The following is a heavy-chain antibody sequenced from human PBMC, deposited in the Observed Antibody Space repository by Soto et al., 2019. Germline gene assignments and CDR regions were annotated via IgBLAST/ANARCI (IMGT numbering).Heavy chain of an antibody. CDR2: ISSSSSYI. D-gene: IGHD3-22*01. Sequence: PGGSLRLSCAASGFTFSSYSMNWVRQAPGKGLEWVSSISSSSSYIYYADSVKGRFTISRDNAKNSLYLQMNSLRAEDTAVYYCASVRDDSSGFDYWGQGTLVTVSS. V-gene: IGHV3-21*01. CDR3: ASVRDDSSGFDY. CDR1: GFTFSSYS. J-gene: IGHJ4*02.